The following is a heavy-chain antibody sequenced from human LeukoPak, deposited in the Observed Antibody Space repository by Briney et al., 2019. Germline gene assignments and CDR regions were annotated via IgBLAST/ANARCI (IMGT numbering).Heavy chain of an antibody. Sequence: ASVKVSCKPSGYTFTSYYMHWVRQAPGQGLEWMGIINPSGGSTSYAQKFQGRVTMTRDTSTSTVYMELSSLRSEDTAVYYCAREGSHYYDSSGYRGYWFDPWGQGTLVTVSS. CDR3: AREGSHYYDSSGYRGYWFDP. CDR1: GYTFTSYY. J-gene: IGHJ5*02. CDR2: INPSGGST. V-gene: IGHV1-46*01. D-gene: IGHD3-22*01.